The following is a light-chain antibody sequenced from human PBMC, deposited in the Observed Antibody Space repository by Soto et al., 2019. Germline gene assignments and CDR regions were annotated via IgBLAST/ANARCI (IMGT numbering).Light chain of an antibody. CDR3: GSWDSSLSAYV. CDR1: ISNIGGNS. Sequence: QALMPQPPCVSAAPGQKVTISCSGSISNIGGNSVSWYQQLPGTAPKLLIYDDNKRPSGIPDRFSGSKSGTSATLGITGFQTGDEADYYYGSWDSSLSAYVFGTGTKVTVL. CDR2: DDN. V-gene: IGLV1-51*01. J-gene: IGLJ1*01.